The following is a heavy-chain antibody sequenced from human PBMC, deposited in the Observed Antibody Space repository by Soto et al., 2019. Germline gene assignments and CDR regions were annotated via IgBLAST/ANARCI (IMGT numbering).Heavy chain of an antibody. Sequence: GVLRLSCAASGFTFSSYSMNCVRHAPGKGLEWVSSISSSSSYIYYADSVKGRFTISRDNAKNSLYLQMNSLRAKDTAVYYCARDLAHYSNAADYWGQGTLDTGSS. CDR1: GFTFSSYS. V-gene: IGHV3-21*01. D-gene: IGHD6-13*01. CDR3: ARDLAHYSNAADY. CDR2: ISSSSSYI. J-gene: IGHJ4*02.